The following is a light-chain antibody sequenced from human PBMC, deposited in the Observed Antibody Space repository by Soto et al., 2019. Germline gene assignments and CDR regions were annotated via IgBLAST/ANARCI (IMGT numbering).Light chain of an antibody. V-gene: IGKV3-11*01. Sequence: EVVLTQSPATLSLSPGESATLSCRASESVSTYLAWYQQRPGQAPRLLMYDVSKRATDTPARFSGSGSGTDFTLTISSLEPEDFAIYYCQQGTNWPPRTFGPGTKVDSK. J-gene: IGKJ1*01. CDR2: DVS. CDR3: QQGTNWPPRT. CDR1: ESVSTY.